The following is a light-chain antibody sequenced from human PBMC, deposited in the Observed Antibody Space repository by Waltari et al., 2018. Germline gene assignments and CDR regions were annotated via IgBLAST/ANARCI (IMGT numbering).Light chain of an antibody. Sequence: NFILTQPHSVSASPGKTVTISCTGSGGIIASNSLQRYQQRPGRSPITVIYEDDQRPSGVPDRFSGSIDMSSNSASLTISGLETEDEADYYCQSYDTTNFWVFGGGTKLTVL. CDR1: GGIIASNS. V-gene: IGLV6-57*01. J-gene: IGLJ3*02. CDR2: EDD. CDR3: QSYDTTNFWV.